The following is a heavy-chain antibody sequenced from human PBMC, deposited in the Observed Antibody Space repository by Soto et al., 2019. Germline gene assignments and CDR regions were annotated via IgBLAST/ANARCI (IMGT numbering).Heavy chain of an antibody. V-gene: IGHV4-61*08. D-gene: IGHD3-10*01. CDR2: IFYSGST. CDR1: GGSISSGGYY. CDR3: ARTRSGDGSGSYPYFDY. J-gene: IGHJ4*02. Sequence: NPSETLSLTCTVSGGSISSGGYYWSWIRQPPGKGLEWIGYIFYSGSTNYNPSLKSRIAMSVDTSKNQFSLNVSSVTAADTAVYYCARTRSGDGSGSYPYFDYWGQGTLVTVSS.